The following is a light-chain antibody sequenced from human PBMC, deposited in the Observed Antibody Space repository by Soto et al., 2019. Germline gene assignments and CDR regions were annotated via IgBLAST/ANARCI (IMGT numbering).Light chain of an antibody. J-gene: IGKJ4*01. V-gene: IGKV3-15*01. CDR1: QSVSSN. CDR3: QQYSNWPLVT. Sequence: EKMITQSPAPPSFSPRGKATPSPRARQSVSSNLAWYQQKPGQGPRLLIYGASSRATGIPARFSGSGSGTEFTLTISSLQSEDFAVYYCQQYSNWPLVTFGGGTKVDIK. CDR2: GAS.